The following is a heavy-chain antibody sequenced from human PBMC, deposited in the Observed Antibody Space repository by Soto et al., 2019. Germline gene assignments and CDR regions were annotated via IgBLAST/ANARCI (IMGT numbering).Heavy chain of an antibody. CDR3: ARGAGYSSGWPYYFDY. CDR1: GVTVSSNF. D-gene: IGHD6-19*01. V-gene: IGHV3-66*01. CDR2: LYSGGST. Sequence: EVQLVESGGDLVQPGESLRLSCAASGVTVSSNFMTWVRQAPGKGLEWVSVLYSGGSTYYLDAVKCRFSISRDDSKNTLYLQMNSLRAEDTAVYYCARGAGYSSGWPYYFDYWGQGTLVTVSS. J-gene: IGHJ4*02.